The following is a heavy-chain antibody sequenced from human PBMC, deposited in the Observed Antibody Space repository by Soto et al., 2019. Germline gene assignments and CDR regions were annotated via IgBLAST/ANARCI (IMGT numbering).Heavy chain of an antibody. V-gene: IGHV1-69*01. CDR1: GGTFSSYA. D-gene: IGHD5-12*01. CDR2: IIPIFGTA. J-gene: IGHJ4*02. Sequence: QVQLVQSGAEVKKPGSSVKVSCKASGGTFSSYAISWVRQAPGQGLEWMGGIIPIFGTANYAQKFQGRVTITADESTSTAYMELSSLRSEDTAVYYCARVVYSGYDRRYYFDYWGQGTLVTVSS. CDR3: ARVVYSGYDRRYYFDY.